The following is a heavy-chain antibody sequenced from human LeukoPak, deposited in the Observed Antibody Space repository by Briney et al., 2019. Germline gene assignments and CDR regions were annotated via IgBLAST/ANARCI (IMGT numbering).Heavy chain of an antibody. V-gene: IGHV3-48*04. CDR1: GFSFSPYR. Sequence: GGSLRLSCAASGFSFSPYRMSWVRQAPGKGLEWVSYISDGSSSIYYADSVKGRFTISRDNAKNSLYLQMNSLRAEDTAVYFCARSCLGAFPPHFDYWGQGTLVTVSS. J-gene: IGHJ4*02. D-gene: IGHD3-16*01. CDR2: ISDGSSSI. CDR3: ARSCLGAFPPHFDY.